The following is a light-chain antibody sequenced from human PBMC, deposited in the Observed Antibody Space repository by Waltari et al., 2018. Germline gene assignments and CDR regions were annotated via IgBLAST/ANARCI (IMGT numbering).Light chain of an antibody. CDR2: WAS. CDR3: QQYYSRRT. Sequence: DIVMTQSPDSLAVSLGERATLNCKSSQSLLYNSNDKNYLAWYQQKPGQPPKLLIYWASTRHSGVPDRFSGSGSATDFTLTSSSLQAEDVAVYYCQQYYSRRTFGQGTKVEIK. V-gene: IGKV4-1*01. J-gene: IGKJ1*01. CDR1: QSLLYNSNDKNY.